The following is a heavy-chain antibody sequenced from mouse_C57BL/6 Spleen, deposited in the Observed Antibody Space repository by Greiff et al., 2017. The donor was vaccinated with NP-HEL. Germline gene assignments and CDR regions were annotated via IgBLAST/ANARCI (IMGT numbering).Heavy chain of an antibody. J-gene: IGHJ2*01. CDR3: ARVGDGYPFDY. CDR2: ISYDGSN. V-gene: IGHV3-6*01. Sequence: EVQRVESGPGLVKPSQSLSLTCSVTGYSITSGYYWNWIRQFPGNKLEWMGYISYDGSNNYNPSLKNRISITRDTSKNQFFLKLNSVTTEDTATYYCARVGDGYPFDYWGQGTTLTVSS. D-gene: IGHD2-3*01. CDR1: GYSITSGYY.